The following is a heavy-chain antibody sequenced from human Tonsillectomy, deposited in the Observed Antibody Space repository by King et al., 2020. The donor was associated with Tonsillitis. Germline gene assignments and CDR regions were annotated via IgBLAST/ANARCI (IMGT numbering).Heavy chain of an antibody. D-gene: IGHD3-16*01. J-gene: IGHJ4*02. Sequence: VQLQESGPRLVKPSQTLSLTCAVSGGSISSGGYSWSWIRQPPGKGLEWIGYIYYSGSTYYNPSLKSRLTISLDTSRNQFSLKLSSVTAADTAVYYCARELRGGSFDYWGQGTLVTVSS. CDR3: ARELRGGSFDY. CDR1: GGSISSGGYS. CDR2: IYYSGST. V-gene: IGHV4-30-4*07.